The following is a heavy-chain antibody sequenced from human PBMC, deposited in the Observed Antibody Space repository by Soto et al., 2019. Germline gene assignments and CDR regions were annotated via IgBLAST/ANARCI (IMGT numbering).Heavy chain of an antibody. Sequence: PSETLSLTCTVSGGSISSYYWSWIRQPPGKGLEWIGYIYYSGSTNYNPSLKSRVTISVDTSKNQFSLKLSSVTAADTAVYYCAREYPAAFDIWGQGTMVTVSS. J-gene: IGHJ3*02. CDR3: AREYPAAFDI. V-gene: IGHV4-59*01. CDR2: IYYSGST. CDR1: GGSISSYY.